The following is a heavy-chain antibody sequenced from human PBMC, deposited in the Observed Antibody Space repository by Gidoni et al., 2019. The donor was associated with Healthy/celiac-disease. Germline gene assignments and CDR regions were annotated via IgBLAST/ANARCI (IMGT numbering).Heavy chain of an antibody. J-gene: IGHJ5*02. CDR3: ARDRIAARRSPWFDP. CDR1: GSTFTSYA. V-gene: IGHV1-3*01. Sequence: QVQLVQSGDEVKKPGASVKASCKASGSTFTSYAMHWVRQAPGQRLEWMGWINAGNGNTKYSQTCQGRVTITRDTTASTAYMELSSLRSEDTAVYYCARDRIAARRSPWFDPWGQGTLVTVSS. CDR2: INAGNGNT. D-gene: IGHD6-6*01.